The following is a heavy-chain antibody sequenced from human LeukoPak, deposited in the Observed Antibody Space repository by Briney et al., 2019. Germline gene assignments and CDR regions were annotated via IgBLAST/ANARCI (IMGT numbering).Heavy chain of an antibody. J-gene: IGHJ4*02. CDR1: GFTFSSYW. CDR3: AKDHSLTLTTVSHYFDY. V-gene: IGHV3-74*01. CDR2: INIDGSST. D-gene: IGHD4-17*01. Sequence: GGSLRLSCAASGFTFSSYWMHWVRQAPGKGLVWVSRINIDGSSTDYADSVKGRFTISRDNSRNTLYLQMNYLRAEDTAVYYCAKDHSLTLTTVSHYFDYWGQGTLVTVSS.